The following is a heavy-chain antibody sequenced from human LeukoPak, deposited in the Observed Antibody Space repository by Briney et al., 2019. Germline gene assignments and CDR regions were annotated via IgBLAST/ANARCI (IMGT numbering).Heavy chain of an antibody. CDR3: ARSSYDSSGYHDY. CDR1: GGSISSYY. V-gene: IGHV4-59*08. CDR2: IYYSGST. J-gene: IGHJ4*02. D-gene: IGHD3-22*01. Sequence: SETLSLTCTVSGGSISSYYWSWIRQPPGKGLEWIGYIYYSGSTNYNPSLKSRVTISVDTSKNQFSLKLSSVTAADTAVYYCARSSYDSSGYHDYWGQGTPVTVSS.